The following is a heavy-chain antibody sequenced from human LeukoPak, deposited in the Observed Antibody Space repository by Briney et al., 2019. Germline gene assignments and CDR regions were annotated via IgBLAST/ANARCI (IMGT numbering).Heavy chain of an antibody. J-gene: IGHJ4*02. CDR3: ARDLTVDTAMAFDY. V-gene: IGHV4-4*07. Sequence: PSETLSLTCTVSGGSISSYYWSWIRQPAGKGLEWIGRIYTSGGTNYNPSLKSRVPMSVDTSKNQFSLKLSSVTAADTAVYYCARDLTVDTAMAFDYWGQGTLVTVSS. CDR1: GGSISSYY. D-gene: IGHD5-18*01. CDR2: IYTSGGT.